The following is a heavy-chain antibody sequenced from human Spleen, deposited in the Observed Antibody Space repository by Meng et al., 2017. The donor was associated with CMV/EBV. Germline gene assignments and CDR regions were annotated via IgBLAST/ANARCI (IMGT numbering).Heavy chain of an antibody. J-gene: IGHJ6*02. CDR2: ITGDGDSS. V-gene: IGHV3-23*01. CDR1: GVIFRSYA. D-gene: IGHD2-2*01. Sequence: GGSLRLSCAASGVIFRSYAMSWVRQAPGKGLEWVAGITGDGDSSYYADLVKGRFSISRDNAKNSLYLQMNSLRAEDTAVYYCARVLGYCSSTSCYYYYGMDVWGQGTTVTVSS. CDR3: ARVLGYCSSTSCYYYYGMDV.